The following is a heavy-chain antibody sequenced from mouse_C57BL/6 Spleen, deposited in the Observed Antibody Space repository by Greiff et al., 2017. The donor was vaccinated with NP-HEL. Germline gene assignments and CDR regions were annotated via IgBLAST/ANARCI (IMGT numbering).Heavy chain of an antibody. J-gene: IGHJ4*01. CDR2: IDPNSGGT. CDR1: GYTFTSYW. Sequence: QVQLQQPGAELVKPGASVKLSCKASGYTFTSYWMHWVKQRPGRGLEWIGRIDPNSGGTKYNEKFKSKATLTVDQPSSTAYMQLSSLTSEDSAVDYCARSALDGYYDAMDYWGQGTSVTVSS. V-gene: IGHV1-72*01. D-gene: IGHD2-3*01. CDR3: ARSALDGYYDAMDY.